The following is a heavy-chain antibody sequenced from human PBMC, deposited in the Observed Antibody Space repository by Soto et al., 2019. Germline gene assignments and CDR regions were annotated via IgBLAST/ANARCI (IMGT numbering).Heavy chain of an antibody. V-gene: IGHV3-9*01. J-gene: IGHJ4*02. D-gene: IGHD4-4*01. CDR1: GFTFDDYA. Sequence: CRSLRLSCAASGFTFDDYAMHWLRQAQGKGLEWVSGISWNSGSIGYADSVKGRFTISRDNAKNSLYLQMNSLRAEDTALYYCAKNPSSNYCGDSAQDEFDYWGQGTLVTVSS. CDR3: AKNPSSNYCGDSAQDEFDY. CDR2: ISWNSGSI.